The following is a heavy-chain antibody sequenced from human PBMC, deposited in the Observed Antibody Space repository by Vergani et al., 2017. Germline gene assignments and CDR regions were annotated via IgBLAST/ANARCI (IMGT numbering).Heavy chain of an antibody. CDR2: IKQDGSEK. D-gene: IGHD3-3*01. CDR1: GVTFSSYW. Sequence: EVQLVESGGGLVQPGGSLRLSCAASGVTFSSYWMSWVRQAPGKGLEWVANIKQDGSEKYYVDSVKGRFTISRDNAKNSLYLQMNSLRAEDTAVYYCAREAGGVLDYDFWSAQVPQGYFQHWGQGTLVTVSS. CDR3: AREAGGVLDYDFWSAQVPQGYFQH. V-gene: IGHV3-7*01. J-gene: IGHJ1*01.